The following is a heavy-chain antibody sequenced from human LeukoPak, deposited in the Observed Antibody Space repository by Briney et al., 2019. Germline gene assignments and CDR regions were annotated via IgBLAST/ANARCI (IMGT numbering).Heavy chain of an antibody. CDR1: GLTVGVDC. J-gene: IGHJ4*02. CDR3: VSVYNNGWYVDY. V-gene: IGHV3-66*01. CDR2: MYGNGET. Sequence: GGSQRRSCAVSGLTVGVDCVSWVRQAPGKGLEWVSVMYGNGETVYGDSVKGRFTISRDNSRNTVYLEMNRLRVEDTAVYHCVSVYNNGWYVDYWGQGTLVTVSS. D-gene: IGHD6-19*01.